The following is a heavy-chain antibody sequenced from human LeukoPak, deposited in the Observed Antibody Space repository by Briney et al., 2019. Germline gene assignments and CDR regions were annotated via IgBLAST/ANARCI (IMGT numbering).Heavy chain of an antibody. J-gene: IGHJ6*02. CDR1: GFTFSSYA. CDR2: ISGSGGST. Sequence: GGSLRLSCAASGFTFSSYAMSRVRQAPGKGLEWVSAISGSGGSTYYADSVKGRFTIPRDNSKNTLYLQMNSLRAEDTAVYYCAKDLHCSSWPLCYYYGMDVWGQGTTVTVSS. CDR3: AKDLHCSSWPLCYYYGMDV. V-gene: IGHV3-23*01. D-gene: IGHD6-13*01.